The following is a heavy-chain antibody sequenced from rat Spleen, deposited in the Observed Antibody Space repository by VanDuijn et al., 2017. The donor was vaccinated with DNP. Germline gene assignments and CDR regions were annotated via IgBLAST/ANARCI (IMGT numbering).Heavy chain of an antibody. CDR2: INSAGST. CDR3: ARLHYGFDY. J-gene: IGHJ2*01. D-gene: IGHD1-11*01. CDR1: GYSITSSYR. Sequence: EVQLQESGPGLVKPSQSLSLTCSVTGYSITSSYRWNWIRKFPGNKLEWRGDINSAGSTNYNPSLKSRIYITRDTSKNQFFLQVRSATTEDTATYYCARLHYGFDYWGQGIMVTVSS. V-gene: IGHV3-3*01.